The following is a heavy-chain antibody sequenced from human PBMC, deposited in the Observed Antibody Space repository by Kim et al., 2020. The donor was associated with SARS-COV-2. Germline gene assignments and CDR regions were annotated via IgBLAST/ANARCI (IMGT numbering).Heavy chain of an antibody. CDR1: GFTFGDYA. D-gene: IGHD6-13*01. Sequence: GGSLRLSCAASGFTFGDYAMHWVRQAPGKGLEWVSGISWNSGSIGYADSVKGRFTISRDNAKNSLYLQMNSLRAEDTALYYCAGTILQGSSWYHYYYYYYGMDVWGQGTTVTVSS. J-gene: IGHJ6*02. V-gene: IGHV3-9*01. CDR2: ISWNSGSI. CDR3: AGTILQGSSWYHYYYYYYGMDV.